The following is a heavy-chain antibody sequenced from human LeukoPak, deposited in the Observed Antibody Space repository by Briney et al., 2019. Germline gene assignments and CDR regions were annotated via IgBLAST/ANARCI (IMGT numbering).Heavy chain of an antibody. J-gene: IGHJ6*02. CDR2: INPTGGST. D-gene: IGHD3-22*01. CDR1: GYTFPSYF. CDR3: ASESNYYDSSLPYGMDV. V-gene: IGHV1-46*01. Sequence: ASVKVSCKASGYTFPSYFMHWVRQAPGQGLEWMGIINPTGGSTTYAQKFQGRVTITADESTSTAYMELSSLRSEDTAVYYCASESNYYDSSLPYGMDVWGQGTTVTVSS.